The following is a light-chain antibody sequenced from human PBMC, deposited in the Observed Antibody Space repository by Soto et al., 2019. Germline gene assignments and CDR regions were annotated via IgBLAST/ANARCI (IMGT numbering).Light chain of an antibody. J-gene: IGKJ1*01. CDR2: GAS. CDR1: QSVSYN. V-gene: IGKV3-15*01. Sequence: IVMTQSPVTLSLSHGERATLSCRASQSVSYNLAWYQHRPGQAPRLLIYGASTRATAIPARFTGSGSGTEFTLTISSLQSEDFALYYCQQYKNWPRTFGQGTKVDI. CDR3: QQYKNWPRT.